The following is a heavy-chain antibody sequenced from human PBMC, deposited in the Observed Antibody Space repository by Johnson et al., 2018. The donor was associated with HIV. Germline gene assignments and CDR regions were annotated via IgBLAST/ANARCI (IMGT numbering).Heavy chain of an antibody. J-gene: IGHJ3*02. D-gene: IGHD2-15*01. Sequence: VQLVESGGGVVQPGGSLRLSCAASGFTFSSYGMHWVRQAPGKGLEWVAFILYDGSNKYYADSVKGRLTISRDNSKNTLYLQMNSLRAEETAVYYCAKDIEGRRWWTPHDPDDAFDIGGQGTMVTVSS. CDR2: ILYDGSNK. CDR1: GFTFSSYG. CDR3: AKDIEGRRWWTPHDPDDAFDI. V-gene: IGHV3-30*02.